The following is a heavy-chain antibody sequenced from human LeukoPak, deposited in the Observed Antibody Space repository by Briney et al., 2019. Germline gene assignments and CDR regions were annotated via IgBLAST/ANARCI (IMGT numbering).Heavy chain of an antibody. CDR3: ARGRITFAQDFARESDAFDI. Sequence: SETLSLTCAVYGGSYSGYYWSWIRQPPGKGLEWIGQINHSGSTNYNPSLKTRVTISVDSSKNQFSLQLSSVTAADTAVYYCARGRITFAQDFARESDAFDIWGQGTMVTVSS. D-gene: IGHD2-21*01. V-gene: IGHV4-34*01. CDR1: GGSYSGYY. CDR2: INHSGST. J-gene: IGHJ3*02.